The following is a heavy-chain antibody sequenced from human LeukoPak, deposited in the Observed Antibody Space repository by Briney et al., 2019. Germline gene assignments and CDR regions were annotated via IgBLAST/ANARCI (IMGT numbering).Heavy chain of an antibody. CDR2: ISGSGSST. D-gene: IGHD3-10*01. V-gene: IGHV3-48*03. J-gene: IGHJ4*02. CDR3: ARVGIWFGELLYEDY. CDR1: GFSFSSFE. Sequence: PGGSLRLSCAASGFSFSSFEMNWVRQAPGKGPEWVSKISGSGSSTYYADSVKGRFTISRDNSKNTLYLQMNSLRAEDTAVYYCARVGIWFGELLYEDYWGQGTLVTVSS.